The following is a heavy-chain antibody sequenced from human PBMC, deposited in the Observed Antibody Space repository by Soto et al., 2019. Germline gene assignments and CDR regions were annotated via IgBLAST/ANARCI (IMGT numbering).Heavy chain of an antibody. CDR2: IIPVFQTA. V-gene: IGHV1-69*01. CDR1: GGLFSSYH. D-gene: IGHD3-22*01. CDR3: ARGGSGYTWFNEF. J-gene: IGHJ4*02. Sequence: QEQLVQSGAEVKKPGSSVKVSCKASGGLFSSYHISCVRQVPGQGLEWMGGIIPVFQTAYYTQRFQGRVTITADESTNTAYMELSSLRSEDTAIYYCARGGSGYTWFNEFWGQGTLVTVSS.